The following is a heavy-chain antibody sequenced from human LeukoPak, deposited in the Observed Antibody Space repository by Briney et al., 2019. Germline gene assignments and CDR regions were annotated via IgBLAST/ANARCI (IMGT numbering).Heavy chain of an antibody. CDR1: GFTFSNAW. V-gene: IGHV3-15*01. Sequence: GGSLRLSCAASGFTFSNAWMSWVRQAPGKGLEWVGRIKSKTDGGTTDYAAPVKGRFTISRDDSKNTLYLQMNSLKTEDTAVYYCARTRPRSGPIAEYFQHWGQGTLVTVSS. CDR3: ARTRPRSGPIAEYFQH. D-gene: IGHD2-15*01. J-gene: IGHJ1*01. CDR2: IKSKTDGGTT.